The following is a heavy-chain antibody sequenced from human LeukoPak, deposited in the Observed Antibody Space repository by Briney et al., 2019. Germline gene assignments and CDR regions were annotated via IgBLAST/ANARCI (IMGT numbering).Heavy chain of an antibody. Sequence: SETLSLTCTVSGGSTSSSSYYWGWIRQPPGKGLEWIGSIYYSGRTYYNPSLKSRVTISVDTSKNQFSLKLRSVTAADTAVYYCAREGLRGRRHHDILTGPDWFDPWGQGTLVTVSS. CDR3: AREGLRGRRHHDILTGPDWFDP. D-gene: IGHD3-9*01. CDR1: GGSTSSSSYY. V-gene: IGHV4-39*07. J-gene: IGHJ5*02. CDR2: IYYSGRT.